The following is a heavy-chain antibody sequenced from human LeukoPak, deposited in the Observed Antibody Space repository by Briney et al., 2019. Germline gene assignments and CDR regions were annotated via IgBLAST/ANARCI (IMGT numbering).Heavy chain of an antibody. Sequence: PGGSLRLSCAASGFTFSSYSMNWVRQAPGKGLEWVAVISYDGSNKYYADSVKGRFTISRDNSKNTLYLQMNSLRAEDTAVYYCARDLLDGSPSYYYDSSGYYTPLDYWGQGTLVTVSS. CDR2: ISYDGSNK. CDR1: GFTFSSYS. CDR3: ARDLLDGSPSYYYDSSGYYTPLDY. D-gene: IGHD3-22*01. V-gene: IGHV3-30*03. J-gene: IGHJ4*02.